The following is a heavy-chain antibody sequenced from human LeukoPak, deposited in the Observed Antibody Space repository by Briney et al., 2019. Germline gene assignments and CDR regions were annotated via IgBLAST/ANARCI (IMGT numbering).Heavy chain of an antibody. CDR2: INPNSGGT. D-gene: IGHD2-2*01. J-gene: IGHJ4*02. Sequence: ASVKVSCKASGYTFTGYYIHWVRQAPGQGLEWMGRINPNSGGTNYAQKFQGRVTMTRDTSISTAYMELSRLRSDDTAVYYCARGDIVVVPADYVTFDYWGQGTLVTVSS. V-gene: IGHV1-2*06. CDR3: ARGDIVVVPADYVTFDY. CDR1: GYTFTGYY.